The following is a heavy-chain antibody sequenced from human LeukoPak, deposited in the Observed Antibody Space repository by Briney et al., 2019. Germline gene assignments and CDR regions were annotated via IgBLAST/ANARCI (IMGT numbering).Heavy chain of an antibody. CDR2: IYYSGST. Sequence: SETLSLTCTVSGGSISSYYWSWIRQPPGKGLEWIGDIYYSGSTNYNPSLKSRVTISVDTSKNQFSLKLSSVTAADTAVYYCARAISYYYGSGSYYLDYWGQGTLVTVSS. V-gene: IGHV4-59*01. CDR1: GGSISSYY. CDR3: ARAISYYYGSGSYYLDY. J-gene: IGHJ4*02. D-gene: IGHD3-10*01.